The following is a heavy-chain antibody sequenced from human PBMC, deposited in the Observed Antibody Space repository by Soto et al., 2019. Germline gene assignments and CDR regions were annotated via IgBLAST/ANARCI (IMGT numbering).Heavy chain of an antibody. J-gene: IGHJ6*02. CDR2: INAGNGNT. D-gene: IGHD3-3*01. CDR1: GYTFTGYA. Sequence: ASVKVSCKASGYTFTGYAMHWVRQAPGQRLEWMGWINAGNGNTKYSQKFQGWVTMTRDTSVSTAYMEQSRLRSDDTAVYYFGRVNVKGGDFWSGYSYYYYGMDVWGQGTTVTVSS. CDR3: GRVNVKGGDFWSGYSYYYYGMDV. V-gene: IGHV1-3*01.